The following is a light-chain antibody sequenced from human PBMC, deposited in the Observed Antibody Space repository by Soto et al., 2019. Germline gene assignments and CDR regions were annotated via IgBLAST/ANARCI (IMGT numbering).Light chain of an antibody. V-gene: IGKV3-11*01. CDR1: QSVSSN. Sequence: EIVMTQSPATLSVSPGERATLSCRASQSVSSNLAWYQQKPGQAPRLLIHDATNRATGIPARFSGSGSGTDFTLTIGSLEPEDFAVYYCQHRSKWPFTFGPGTKVDIK. CDR3: QHRSKWPFT. J-gene: IGKJ3*01. CDR2: DAT.